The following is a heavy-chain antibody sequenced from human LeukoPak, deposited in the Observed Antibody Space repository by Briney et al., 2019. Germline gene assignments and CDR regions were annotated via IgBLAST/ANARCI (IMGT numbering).Heavy chain of an antibody. CDR3: ARDSRDTYFEY. J-gene: IGHJ4*02. V-gene: IGHV3-23*01. CDR2: ISGSGGST. CDR1: GFTFSSYA. Sequence: GGSLRLSCAASGFTFSSYAMSWVRQAPGKGLEWVSAISGSGGSTYYADSVKGRFTISRDNSKNTLYLQLNSLRAEDTAVYYCARDSRDTYFEYWGQGTLVTVSS.